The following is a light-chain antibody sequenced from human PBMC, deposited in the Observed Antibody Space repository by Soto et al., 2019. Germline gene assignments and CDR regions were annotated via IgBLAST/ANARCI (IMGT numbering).Light chain of an antibody. Sequence: IQMTQSPSSLSASVGRRVAISCRARHYIRTYLNWYQQRRGKAPNLPICAASSLQSGVPSRFSGSGSGTDFTLTISSLQPEDFATYYCQQTYSTPLTLGGGTKVDIK. CDR3: QQTYSTPLT. CDR2: AAS. CDR1: HYIRTY. J-gene: IGKJ4*01. V-gene: IGKV1-39*01.